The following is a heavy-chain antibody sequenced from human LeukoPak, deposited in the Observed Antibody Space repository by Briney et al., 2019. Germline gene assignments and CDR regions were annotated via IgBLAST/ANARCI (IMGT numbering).Heavy chain of an antibody. J-gene: IGHJ4*02. CDR1: GFTFSDYY. CDR3: ARVFEDVPQFDY. CDR2: ISSSGSTI. Sequence: GGSLRLSCAASGFTFSDYYMSWIRQAPGKGLEWVSYISSSGSTIYYADSVKGRFTISRDNAKNSLYLQMNSLRPEDTAVYYCARVFEDVPQFDYWGQGTLVTVSS. V-gene: IGHV3-11*01. D-gene: IGHD3-3*01.